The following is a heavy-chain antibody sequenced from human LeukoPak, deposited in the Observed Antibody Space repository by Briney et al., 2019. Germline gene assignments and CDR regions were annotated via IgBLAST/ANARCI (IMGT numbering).Heavy chain of an antibody. V-gene: IGHV1-2*06. CDR1: GYTFTGYY. D-gene: IGHD3-10*01. CDR2: INPNNGGT. CDR3: ATNSGKLVRGVQIPLNYYMDD. Sequence: ASVKVSCKASGYTFTGYYMHWVRQAPGQGLEWMGRINPNNGGTNYAQKFQGRVTMTRDTSISTAYMELSRLRSDDTAVYYSATNSGKLVRGVQIPLNYYMDDWDKGTTVTVSS. J-gene: IGHJ6*03.